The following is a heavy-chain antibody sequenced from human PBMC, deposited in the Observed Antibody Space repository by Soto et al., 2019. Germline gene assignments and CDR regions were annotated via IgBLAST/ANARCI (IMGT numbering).Heavy chain of an antibody. J-gene: IGHJ4*02. Sequence: GGSLRLSCAASGFTVSNNYISWVRQAPGKGLEWVSVVYSGGATYYADSVKGRFTISRDDSRNTLYLQINSLRADDTAVYYCATSRGDGNIYFDYWGQGTQVTVSS. CDR1: GFTVSNNY. CDR2: VYSGGAT. D-gene: IGHD3-10*01. CDR3: ATSRGDGNIYFDY. V-gene: IGHV3-53*01.